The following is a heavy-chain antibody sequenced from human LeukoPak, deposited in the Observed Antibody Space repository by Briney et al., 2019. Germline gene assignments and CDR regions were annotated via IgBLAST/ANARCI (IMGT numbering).Heavy chain of an antibody. CDR3: ARENYYVSVVDY. V-gene: IGHV1-46*01. J-gene: IGHJ4*02. D-gene: IGHD3-10*02. Sequence: ASVKVSCKASGYTFTSNYIHWVRQAPGQGLEWMGMIYPRDGSTSYAQKFQGRVTVTRDTSTSTVYMELSSLRSEDTAVYYCARENYYVSVVDYWGQGTLVTVSS. CDR1: GYTFTSNY. CDR2: IYPRDGST.